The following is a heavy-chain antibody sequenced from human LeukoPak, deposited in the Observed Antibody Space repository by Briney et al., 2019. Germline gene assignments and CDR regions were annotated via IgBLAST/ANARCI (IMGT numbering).Heavy chain of an antibody. CDR1: GFTFSDYT. CDR3: ARDGSSSGYFYYYIDV. Sequence: GGSLRLSCAASGFTFSDYTMHWVRQAPGKGLEGVAVTSYDGSNQYYADSVKGRFTISRDNSENTLYLQMIRLRTEDTGVYYCARDGSSSGYFYYYIDVWGIGTAVTVSS. V-gene: IGHV3-30*01. D-gene: IGHD6-6*01. CDR2: TSYDGSNQ. J-gene: IGHJ6*03.